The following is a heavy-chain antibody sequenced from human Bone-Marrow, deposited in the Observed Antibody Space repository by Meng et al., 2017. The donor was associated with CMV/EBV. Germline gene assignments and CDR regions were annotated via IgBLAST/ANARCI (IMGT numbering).Heavy chain of an antibody. CDR3: TRLGYCSSTSCSCRY. V-gene: IGHV3-15*01. CDR2: IKSKTDGGTT. D-gene: IGHD2-2*01. Sequence: GESLKISCAASGFTFSNAWMSWVRQAPGKGLEWVGRIKSKTDGGTTDYAAPVKGRFTISRDDSKNTLYLQMNSLKTEDTAVYYSTRLGYCSSTSCSCRYWGQGTLVTVSS. CDR1: GFTFSNAW. J-gene: IGHJ4*02.